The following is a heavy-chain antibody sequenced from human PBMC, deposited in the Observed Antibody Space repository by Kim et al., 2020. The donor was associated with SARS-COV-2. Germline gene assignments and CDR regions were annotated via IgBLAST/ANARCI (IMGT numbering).Heavy chain of an antibody. Sequence: ADSVKGRFTISRDNSKNTLYLQMNSLRAEDTAVYYCAKEGPLATAEYFQHWGQGTLVTVSS. CDR3: AKEGPLATAEYFQH. V-gene: IGHV3-23*01. J-gene: IGHJ1*01.